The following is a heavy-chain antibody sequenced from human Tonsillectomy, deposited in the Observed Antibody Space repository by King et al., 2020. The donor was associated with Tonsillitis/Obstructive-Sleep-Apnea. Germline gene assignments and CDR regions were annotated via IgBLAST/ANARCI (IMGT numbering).Heavy chain of an antibody. CDR1: GYSFTRFA. Sequence: QLVQSGSELQKPGASVKVFCKASGYSFTRFAMNWVRWAPGQGLEWMGWIDTNTGNPTYAPGFTGRFVLSLDTSGTTAYLQISSLKAEDTAVYYCARGHQYDFWSGYEHWGQGTLVTVSS. V-gene: IGHV7-4-1*02. D-gene: IGHD3-3*01. CDR2: IDTNTGNP. CDR3: ARGHQYDFWSGYEH. J-gene: IGHJ1*01.